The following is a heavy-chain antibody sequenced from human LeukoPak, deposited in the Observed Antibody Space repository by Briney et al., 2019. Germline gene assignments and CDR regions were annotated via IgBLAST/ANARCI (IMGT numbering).Heavy chain of an antibody. J-gene: IGHJ4*02. Sequence: ASVKVSCKASGYTFTSYYMHWVRQAPGQGLEWMGIINPSGGSTSYAQKFQGRVTITADKSTSTAYMELSSLRSEDTAVCYCARVRDGYNYYFDYWGQGTLVTVSS. CDR1: GYTFTSYY. CDR3: ARVRDGYNYYFDY. D-gene: IGHD5-12*01. CDR2: INPSGGST. V-gene: IGHV1-46*01.